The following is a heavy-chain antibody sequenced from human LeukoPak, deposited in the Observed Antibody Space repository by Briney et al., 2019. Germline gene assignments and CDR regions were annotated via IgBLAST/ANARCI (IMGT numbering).Heavy chain of an antibody. Sequence: SETLSLTCTVSGGSISSYYWSWIRQPPGKGLEWIGYIYYSGSTNYNPSLKSRVTISVDTSKNQFSLKLSSVTAADTAVYYCARDEGIKPGIAAAGSKYWGQGTLVTVSS. D-gene: IGHD6-13*01. CDR3: ARDEGIKPGIAAAGSKY. J-gene: IGHJ4*02. CDR2: IYYSGST. CDR1: GGSISSYY. V-gene: IGHV4-59*12.